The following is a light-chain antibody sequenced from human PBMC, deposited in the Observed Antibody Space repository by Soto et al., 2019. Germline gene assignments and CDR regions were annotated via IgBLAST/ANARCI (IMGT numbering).Light chain of an antibody. J-gene: IGLJ1*01. V-gene: IGLV2-14*01. CDR2: EVS. Sequence: QSVLTQPASVSGSPGQSITISCTGTSSDVGGYNYVSWYQQHPGKAPKLVIYEVSKRPSGVSNRFSGSTSGNTASLTISGLQAEDEADYYCSSYTTSNPYVFGTGTKLTVL. CDR3: SSYTTSNPYV. CDR1: SSDVGGYNY.